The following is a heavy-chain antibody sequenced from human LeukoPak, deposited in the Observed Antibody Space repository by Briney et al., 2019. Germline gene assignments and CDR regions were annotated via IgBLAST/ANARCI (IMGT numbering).Heavy chain of an antibody. J-gene: IGHJ3*02. CDR1: GFTFSSYG. D-gene: IGHD2-15*01. V-gene: IGHV3-30*02. Sequence: GGSLRLSCAASGFTFSSYGMHWVRQAPGKGLEWVAFIRYDGSNKYYADSVKGRSTISRDNSKNTLYLQMNSLRAEDTAVYYCANTLDSSGYCSGGSCLDAFDIWGQGTMVTVSS. CDR2: IRYDGSNK. CDR3: ANTLDSSGYCSGGSCLDAFDI.